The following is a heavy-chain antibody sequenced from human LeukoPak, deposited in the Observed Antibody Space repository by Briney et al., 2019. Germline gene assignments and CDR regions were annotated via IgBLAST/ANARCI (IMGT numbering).Heavy chain of an antibody. D-gene: IGHD2-15*01. J-gene: IGHJ6*02. V-gene: IGHV4-30-2*01. CDR2: IYHSGST. CDR3: ARSGPRGYYVMDV. CDR1: GGSISSGGYS. Sequence: SQTLSLTCAVSGGSISSGGYSWSWIRQPPGKGLEWIGYIYHSGSTYYNPSLKSRVTISVDRSKNQFSLKLSSGTAADTAVYYCARSGPRGYYVMDVWGQGTTVTVS.